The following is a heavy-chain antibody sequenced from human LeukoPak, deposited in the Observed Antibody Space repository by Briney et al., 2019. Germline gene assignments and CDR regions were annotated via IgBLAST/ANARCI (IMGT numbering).Heavy chain of an antibody. V-gene: IGHV3-23*01. CDR3: ARGGDYGDYGLYYFDY. Sequence: GGSLRLSCAASGFTFSSYAMSWVRQAPGKGLEWVSAISNSGGSTYYADSVKGRFTISRDNSKNTLYLQMNSLRAEDTAVYYCARGGDYGDYGLYYFDYWGQGTLVTVSS. J-gene: IGHJ4*02. CDR1: GFTFSSYA. D-gene: IGHD4-17*01. CDR2: ISNSGGST.